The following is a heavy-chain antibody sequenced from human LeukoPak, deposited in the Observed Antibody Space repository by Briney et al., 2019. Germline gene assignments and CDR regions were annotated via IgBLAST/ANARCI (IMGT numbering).Heavy chain of an antibody. CDR2: ISAYNGST. CDR3: AREARDIVATRASCWFDP. J-gene: IGHJ5*02. V-gene: IGHV1-18*01. CDR1: GYTFTSYG. Sequence: GASVKVSCKASGYTFTSYGISWVRQAPGQGLEWMGWISAYNGSTNYAQKLQGRVTMTTDISTSTAYMELRSLRSDDTAVYYCAREARDIVATRASCWFDPWGQGTLVTVSS. D-gene: IGHD5-12*01.